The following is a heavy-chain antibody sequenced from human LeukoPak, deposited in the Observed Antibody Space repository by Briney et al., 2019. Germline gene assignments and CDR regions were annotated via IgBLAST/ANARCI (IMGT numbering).Heavy chain of an antibody. Sequence: GGSLRLSCAASGFTFSSYTMNWVRQAPGRALEWVSSITSSGTYIFYADSVKGRFTISRDNAKNSLYLQMNSLGPEDTAVYYCARDPYSGNYGNYYYYYMDVWGKGTTVTISS. CDR3: ARDPYSGNYGNYYYYYMDV. V-gene: IGHV3-21*01. J-gene: IGHJ6*03. CDR2: ITSSGTYI. D-gene: IGHD1-26*01. CDR1: GFTFSSYT.